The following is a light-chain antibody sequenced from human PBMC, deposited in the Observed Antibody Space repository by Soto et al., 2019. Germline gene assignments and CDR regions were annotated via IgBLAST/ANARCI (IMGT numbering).Light chain of an antibody. V-gene: IGLV2-14*03. CDR1: SSEVGGYNY. Sequence: QSVLTQPASVSGAPGQSIAISCTGTSSEVGGYNYVSWYQHHPGKAPKLMVYDVSNRPSGVSNRFYGSKSGNTASLTISWLQAEDEADYYCSSYTSSSTYVFGTGTKVTVL. J-gene: IGLJ1*01. CDR3: SSYTSSSTYV. CDR2: DVS.